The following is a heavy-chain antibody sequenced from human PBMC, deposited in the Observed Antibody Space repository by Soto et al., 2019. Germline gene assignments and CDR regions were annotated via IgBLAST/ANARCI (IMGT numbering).Heavy chain of an antibody. J-gene: IGHJ6*03. CDR2: ISWNSGSR. Sequence: EVQLVESGGGLVQPGRSLRLSCAASGFSFDEYALHWVRQAPGKGLEWVAGISWNSGSRGYADSVNGRFTISRVNAKNSLYLQMDSLRPYHTALYYGAKGLLTVYYYMDSRRQSTTVTVSS. CDR1: GFSFDEYA. V-gene: IGHV3-9*01. CDR3: AKGLLTVYYYMDS. D-gene: IGHD4-4*01.